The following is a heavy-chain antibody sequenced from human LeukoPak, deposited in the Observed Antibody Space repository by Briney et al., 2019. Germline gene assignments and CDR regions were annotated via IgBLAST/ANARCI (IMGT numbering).Heavy chain of an antibody. Sequence: AGGSLRLSCAASGFTFSSYSMNWVRQAPGKGLEWVSSISSSSSYIYYADSVKGRFTISRDNAKNSLYLQMNSLRAEDTAVYYCASTRLRIAVAGTVFDPWGQGTLVTGSS. CDR3: ASTRLRIAVAGTVFDP. CDR2: ISSSSSYI. V-gene: IGHV3-21*01. CDR1: GFTFSSYS. J-gene: IGHJ5*02. D-gene: IGHD6-19*01.